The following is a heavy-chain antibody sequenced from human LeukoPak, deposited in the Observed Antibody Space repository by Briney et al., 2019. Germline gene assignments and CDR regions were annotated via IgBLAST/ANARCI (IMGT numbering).Heavy chain of an antibody. J-gene: IGHJ4*02. D-gene: IGHD3-10*01. Sequence: GGSLRLSFAASGFTFNSYAMSWVRQAPGKGLEWVSAVSGSGGSTYYADSVKGRFTISRGNSKNTVYLQMNSLRAEDTAIYYCAKSGFGELLQSHFDYWGQGTLVTVSS. CDR3: AKSGFGELLQSHFDY. CDR2: VSGSGGST. CDR1: GFTFNSYA. V-gene: IGHV3-23*01.